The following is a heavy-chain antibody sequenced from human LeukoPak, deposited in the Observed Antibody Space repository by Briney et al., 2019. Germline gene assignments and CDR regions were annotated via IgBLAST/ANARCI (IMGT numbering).Heavy chain of an antibody. CDR1: GFNFSSYS. CDR2: ISSSSSYI. J-gene: IGHJ3*02. CDR3: ARDISDPYYYDSSGDAFDI. D-gene: IGHD3-22*01. Sequence: GGSLRLSCVVSGFNFSSYSMNWVRQAPGKGLEWVSSISSSSSYIYYADSVKGRFTISRDNAKNSLYLQMNSLRAEDTAVYYCARDISDPYYYDSSGDAFDIWGQGTMVTVSS. V-gene: IGHV3-21*01.